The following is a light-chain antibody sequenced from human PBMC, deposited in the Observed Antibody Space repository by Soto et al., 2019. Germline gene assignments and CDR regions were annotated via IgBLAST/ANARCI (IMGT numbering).Light chain of an antibody. J-gene: IGLJ1*01. V-gene: IGLV2-14*01. Sequence: QSVLTQPASVSGSLGESLTISCPGTSRDVGGFNHVSWYQQHPGKAPKLMIYEVSNRTSGVSNRFSGSKSGNTASLTISGLQAVDEADYSCTSYTSSSPYVLGSGTKVTV. CDR1: SRDVGGFNH. CDR3: TSYTSSSPYV. CDR2: EVS.